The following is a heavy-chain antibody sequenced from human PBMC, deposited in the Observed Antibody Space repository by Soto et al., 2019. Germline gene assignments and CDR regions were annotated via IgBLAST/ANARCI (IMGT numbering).Heavy chain of an antibody. CDR2: IYYSGST. V-gene: IGHV4-31*03. D-gene: IGHD6-6*01. J-gene: IGHJ5*02. CDR1: GGSISSGGYY. Sequence: PSETLSLTCTVSGGSISSGGYYWSWIRQHPGKGLAWIGYIYYSGSTYYNPSLKSRVTISVDTSKNQFSLKLSSVTAADTAVYYCARDRRQRNWSDPWGQGTLVTVSS. CDR3: ARDRRQRNWSDP.